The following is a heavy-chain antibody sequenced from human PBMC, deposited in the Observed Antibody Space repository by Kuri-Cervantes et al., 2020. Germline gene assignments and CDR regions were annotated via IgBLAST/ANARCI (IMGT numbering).Heavy chain of an antibody. J-gene: IGHJ6*02. CDR2: ISGSGGST. CDR3: ARVALYCSSTSCRYNYYYYGMDV. D-gene: IGHD2-2*01. V-gene: IGHV3-23*01. CDR1: GFTFSSYA. Sequence: GESLKISCAASGFTFSSYAMSWVRQAPGKGLEWVSAISGSGGSTYYADSVKGRFTISRDNSKNTLYLQMNSLRAEDTAVYYCARVALYCSSTSCRYNYYYYGMDVWGQGTTVTVSS.